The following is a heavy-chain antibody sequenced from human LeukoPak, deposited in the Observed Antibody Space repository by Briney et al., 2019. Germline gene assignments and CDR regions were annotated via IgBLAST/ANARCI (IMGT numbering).Heavy chain of an antibody. CDR2: ISSSSSTI. D-gene: IGHD5-24*01. CDR3: ARRSRDTPIYFFDY. Sequence: PGGSLRLSCAASGFTFSSYRMNWVRQAPGKGLEWVSYISSSSSTIYYADSVKGRFTISRDNAKNSLYLQMNSLRAEDTAVYYCARRSRDTPIYFFDYWGQGTLVTVSS. V-gene: IGHV3-48*04. CDR1: GFTFSSYR. J-gene: IGHJ4*02.